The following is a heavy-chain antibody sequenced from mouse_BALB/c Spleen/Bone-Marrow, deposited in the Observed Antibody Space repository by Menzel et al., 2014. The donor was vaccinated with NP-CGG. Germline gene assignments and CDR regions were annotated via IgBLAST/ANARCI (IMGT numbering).Heavy chain of an antibody. CDR2: INPGSGGT. CDR1: GYAFTNYL. J-gene: IGHJ3*01. CDR3: ARSRTGFAY. V-gene: IGHV1-54*03. Sequence: QVQLQQSGAELVRPGTSVKVPCKASGYAFTNYLIEWVKQRPGQGLEWIGVINPGSGGTNYNEKFKGKATLTADKSSSTAYMQLSSLTSDDSAVYFCARSRTGFAYWGQGTLVTVSA.